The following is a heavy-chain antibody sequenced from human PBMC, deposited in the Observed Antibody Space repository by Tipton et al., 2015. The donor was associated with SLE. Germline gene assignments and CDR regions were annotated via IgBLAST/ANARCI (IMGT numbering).Heavy chain of an antibody. CDR2: IYSGGST. CDR1: GFTVSSNY. V-gene: IGHV3-53*04. D-gene: IGHD3-3*01. J-gene: IGHJ4*02. CDR3: ARETTYYDFWSGYYRGGNYFDY. Sequence: QLVQSGGGLVQTGGSLRLSCAASGFTVSSNYMSWVRQAPGKGLEWVSVIYSGGSTYYADSVKGRFTISRDNSKNTLYLQMNSLRAEDTAVYYCARETTYYDFWSGYYRGGNYFDYWGQGTLVTVSS.